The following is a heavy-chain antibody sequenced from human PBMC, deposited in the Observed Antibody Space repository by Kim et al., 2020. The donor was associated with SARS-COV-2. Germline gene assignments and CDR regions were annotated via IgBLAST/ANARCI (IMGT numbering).Heavy chain of an antibody. CDR3: VRSQSGSYPNFDY. D-gene: IGHD1-26*01. Sequence: GGSLRLSCAASGFTFSDHYMDWVRQAPGKGLEWVGRIRNQANSYTTEYAASVKGRFTISRDGSKNSLYLQMNSLITEDTAVYYCVRSQSGSYPNFDYWGQGTLVTVSS. CDR1: GFTFSDHY. V-gene: IGHV3-72*01. CDR2: IRNQANSYTT. J-gene: IGHJ4*02.